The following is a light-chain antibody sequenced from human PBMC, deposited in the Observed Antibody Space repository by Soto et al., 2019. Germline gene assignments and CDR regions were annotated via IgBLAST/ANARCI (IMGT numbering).Light chain of an antibody. CDR2: SNN. CDR3: AAWDDSLNGPHVV. CDR1: SSNIGSNT. V-gene: IGLV1-44*01. Sequence: QSVLTQPPSASGTPGQRVTISCSGSSSNIGSNTVNWYQQLPGTAPKLLIYSNNQRPSGVPDRCSGSKSGTSASLAISGLPSEDEADYYCAAWDDSLNGPHVVFGGGTKVTVL. J-gene: IGLJ2*01.